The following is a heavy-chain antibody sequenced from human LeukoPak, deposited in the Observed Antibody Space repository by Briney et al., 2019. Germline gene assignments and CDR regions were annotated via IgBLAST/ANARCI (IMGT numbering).Heavy chain of an antibody. CDR2: IKQDGSEK. V-gene: IGHV3-7*01. D-gene: IGHD1-7*01. CDR3: ASIDWNSIDY. J-gene: IGHJ4*02. Sequence: GGSLRLSCAASGFTFSSYWMSWVRQAPGKGLEWVANIKQDGSEKYYVDSAKGRFTISRDNSKNTLYLQMNSLRAEDTAVYYCASIDWNSIDYWGQGTLVTVSS. CDR1: GFTFSSYW.